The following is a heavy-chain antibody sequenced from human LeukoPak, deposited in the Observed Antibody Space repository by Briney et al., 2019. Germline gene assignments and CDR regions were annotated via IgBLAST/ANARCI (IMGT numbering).Heavy chain of an antibody. J-gene: IGHJ4*02. V-gene: IGHV4-38-2*02. D-gene: IGHD2-15*01. CDR3: AGGPVGSRLGRGDY. CDR2: IYRTGTT. CDR1: GYSIGNGYF. Sequence: SETLSLTCTVSGYSIGNGYFWGRIRQPPGKGLEWIGNIYRTGTTFYNPSLQSRVSMSVDTSKNTFSLKLSSVTAADTAVYYCAGGPVGSRLGRGDYWGQGTLVTVSS.